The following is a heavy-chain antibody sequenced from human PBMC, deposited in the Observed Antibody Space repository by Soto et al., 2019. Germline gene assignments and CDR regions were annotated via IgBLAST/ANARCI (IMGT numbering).Heavy chain of an antibody. CDR1: GYNFMPYG. V-gene: IGHV1-18*04. CDR3: ARVYCSGGSCYSGVDYYGMDV. CDR2: ISPWKGNT. D-gene: IGHD2-15*01. J-gene: IGHJ6*02. Sequence: QVPLVQSGAEVKKPGASVKVSCKASGYNFMPYGVNWVRQAPGQGLEWMGWISPWKGNTNYAQKFQGRVTITADESTSTAYMELSSLRSEDTAVYYCARVYCSGGSCYSGVDYYGMDVWGQGTTVTVSS.